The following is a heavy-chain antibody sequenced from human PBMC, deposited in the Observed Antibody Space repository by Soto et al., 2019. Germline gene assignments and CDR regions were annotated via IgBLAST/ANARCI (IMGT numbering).Heavy chain of an antibody. J-gene: IGHJ6*02. V-gene: IGHV3-66*01. D-gene: IGHD2-2*02. CDR2: IYSGGNT. CDR3: AKSPSWSQPIYYYYYGMDV. CDR1: GFTVSSNY. Sequence: GGSLRLSCAASGFTVSSNYMSWVRQAPGKGLEWVSVIYSGGNTYYADSVKGRFTISRDNSKNTLYLQMNSLRVEDTAVYYCAKSPSWSQPIYYYYYGMDVWGQGTTVTVSS.